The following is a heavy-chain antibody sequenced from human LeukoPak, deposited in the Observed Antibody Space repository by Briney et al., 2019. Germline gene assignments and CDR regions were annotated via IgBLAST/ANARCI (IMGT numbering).Heavy chain of an antibody. J-gene: IGHJ4*02. V-gene: IGHV3-30*18. CDR3: AKDAFSSGWELFDY. Sequence: PGGSPRLSCAASGFTFSSYGMHWVRQAPGKGLEWVAVISCDGSDKYYADSVKGRFTISRDNSKNTLYLQMNSLRAEDTAVYSCAKDAFSSGWELFDYWGQGTLVTVSS. CDR1: GFTFSSYG. CDR2: ISCDGSDK. D-gene: IGHD6-19*01.